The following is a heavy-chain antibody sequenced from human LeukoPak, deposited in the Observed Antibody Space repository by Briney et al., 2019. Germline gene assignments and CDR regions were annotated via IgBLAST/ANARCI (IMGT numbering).Heavy chain of an antibody. Sequence: GGSLRLSCAASGFTFSSYGMHWVRQAPGKGLEWVAFIRYDGSNKYYADSVKGRFTISRDNSKNTLYLQMNSLRVEDTAVYYCARLGASSSGKYYFDYWGQGTLVTVSS. CDR1: GFTFSSYG. V-gene: IGHV3-30*02. CDR2: IRYDGSNK. CDR3: ARLGASSSGKYYFDY. D-gene: IGHD7-27*01. J-gene: IGHJ4*02.